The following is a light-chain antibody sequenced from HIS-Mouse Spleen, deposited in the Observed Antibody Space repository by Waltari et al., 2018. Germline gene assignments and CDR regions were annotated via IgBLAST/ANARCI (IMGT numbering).Light chain of an antibody. CDR1: ALPKQY. Sequence: SYELTQPPSVSVSPGQTARITCPGDALPKQYAYWYQQKPGQAPWLVIYKDSERPSGIPERFSGSSSGTTVTLTISGVQAEDEADYYCQSADSSGTYVVFGGGTKLTVL. V-gene: IGLV3-25*03. CDR3: QSADSSGTYVV. J-gene: IGLJ2*01. CDR2: KDS.